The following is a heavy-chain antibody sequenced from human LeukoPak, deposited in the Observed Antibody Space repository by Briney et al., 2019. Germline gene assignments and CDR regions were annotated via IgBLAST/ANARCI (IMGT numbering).Heavy chain of an antibody. CDR3: ASLDGTNYYDSSGYYSDY. J-gene: IGHJ4*02. Sequence: GGSLRLSCAASGFTFSSYSMNWVRQAPGKGLEWVSYINSSSSTIYYADSVKGRFTISRDNAKNSLYLQMNSLRAEDTAVYYCASLDGTNYYDSSGYYSDYWGQGTLVTVSS. V-gene: IGHV3-48*04. D-gene: IGHD3-22*01. CDR2: INSSSSTI. CDR1: GFTFSSYS.